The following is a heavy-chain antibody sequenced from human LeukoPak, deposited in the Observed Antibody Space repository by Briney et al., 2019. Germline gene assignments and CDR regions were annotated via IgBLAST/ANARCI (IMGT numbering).Heavy chain of an antibody. J-gene: IGHJ4*02. V-gene: IGHV1-18*01. CDR1: GYTFISYF. D-gene: IGHD2-2*01. CDR2: INAYNGNT. Sequence: ASVKASCKASGYTFISYFICWVRPAPGQGLEWMGWINAYNGNTNYAQKLQGRVTMTTDTSTSTAYMELRSLRSDDTAVYYCARAATRFYCSSTSCQEFDYWGQGTLVTVSS. CDR3: ARAATRFYCSSTSCQEFDY.